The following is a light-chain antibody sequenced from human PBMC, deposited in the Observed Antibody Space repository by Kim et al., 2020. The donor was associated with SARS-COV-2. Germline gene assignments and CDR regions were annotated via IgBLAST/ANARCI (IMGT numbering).Light chain of an antibody. Sequence: GQAVTISCTGTRSDVGTYNRVSWYQQSPGTAPKLIIYEVTNRPSGVPGRFSGSKSGNTASLIISGLQAEDEADYYCCSYTTRSTYVFGTGTKVTVL. CDR2: EVT. CDR3: CSYTTRSTYV. CDR1: RSDVGTYNR. V-gene: IGLV2-18*02. J-gene: IGLJ1*01.